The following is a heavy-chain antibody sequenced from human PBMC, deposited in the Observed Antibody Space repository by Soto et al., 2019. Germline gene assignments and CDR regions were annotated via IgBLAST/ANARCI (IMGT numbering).Heavy chain of an antibody. V-gene: IGHV4-39*01. CDR3: ARYSGSYSKGFDY. J-gene: IGHJ4*02. CDR2: IYYSGST. Sequence: SETLSLTCTVSGGSISSSSYYWGWIRQPPGKGLEWIGSIYYSGSTYYNPSLKSRVTISVDTSKNQFSLKLSSVTAADTAVYYCARYSGSYSKGFDYWGQGTLVTVSS. CDR1: GGSISSSSYY. D-gene: IGHD1-26*01.